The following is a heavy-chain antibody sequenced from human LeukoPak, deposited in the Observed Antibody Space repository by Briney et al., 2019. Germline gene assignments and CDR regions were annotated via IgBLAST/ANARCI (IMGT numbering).Heavy chain of an antibody. D-gene: IGHD6-19*01. CDR1: GYSFTSYW. CDR3: ARQVSPGIAVAGDAFDI. Sequence: GESLQISCKGSGYSFTSYWIGWVRPMPGKGLEWMGIIYPGDSDTRYSPSFQGQVTISADKSISTAYLQWSSLKASDTAMYYCARQVSPGIAVAGDAFDIWGQGTMVTVSS. V-gene: IGHV5-51*01. CDR2: IYPGDSDT. J-gene: IGHJ3*02.